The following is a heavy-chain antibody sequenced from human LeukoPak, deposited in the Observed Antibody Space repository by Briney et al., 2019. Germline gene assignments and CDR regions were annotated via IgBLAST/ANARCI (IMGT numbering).Heavy chain of an antibody. V-gene: IGHV4-61*02. CDR3: AREGQGYSYGNFDY. CDR1: SGSISSGSYY. J-gene: IGHJ4*02. Sequence: PSETLSLTCTVSSGSISSGSYYWRWIRQPAGKGLEWIGRIYTSGSTNYNPSLKSRVTISVDTSKNQFSLKLSSVAAADTAVYYCAREGQGYSYGNFDYWGQGTLVTVSS. CDR2: IYTSGST. D-gene: IGHD5-18*01.